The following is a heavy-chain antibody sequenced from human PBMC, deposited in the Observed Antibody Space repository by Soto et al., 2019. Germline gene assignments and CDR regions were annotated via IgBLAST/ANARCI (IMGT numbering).Heavy chain of an antibody. CDR2: IYYSGTT. Sequence: QLQLQESGPGLVKPSATLSLTCTVSGGSVSSGSSYWGWIRQTPGRGLEWIGSIYYSGTTYYNPSLKNRVTISVDTSYNQFSLRLGSVTAADTAVYYCARHGRAEYDYAWGSYRPRPGELDYWGQGTLVTVSS. D-gene: IGHD3-16*02. V-gene: IGHV4-39*01. CDR3: ARHGRAEYDYAWGSYRPRPGELDY. J-gene: IGHJ4*02. CDR1: GGSVSSGSSY.